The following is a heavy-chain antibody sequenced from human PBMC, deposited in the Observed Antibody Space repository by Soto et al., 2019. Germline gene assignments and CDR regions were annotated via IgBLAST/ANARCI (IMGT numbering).Heavy chain of an antibody. CDR2: ISYDGSNK. V-gene: IGHV3-30-3*01. CDR1: GFTFSSYA. D-gene: IGHD3-9*01. Sequence: QVQLVESGGGVVQPGRSLRLSCAASGFTFSSYAMHWVRQAPGKGLEWVAVISYDGSNKYYADSVKGRFTISRDNSKNTLYLHMNSLRAEDTAVYYCARERAFDSHRALDYWGQGTLVTVSS. J-gene: IGHJ4*02. CDR3: ARERAFDSHRALDY.